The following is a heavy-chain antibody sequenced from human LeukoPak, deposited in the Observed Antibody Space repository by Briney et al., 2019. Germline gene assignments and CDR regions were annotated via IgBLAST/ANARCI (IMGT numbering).Heavy chain of an antibody. D-gene: IGHD3-10*01. CDR1: GYTLTALS. J-gene: IGHJ5*02. CDR3: ATMPTYMVRGVISRFNWFDP. Sequence: GSPKVSCKVSGYTLTALSMHWVRQAPGKGLGWGGGFDLEDGETIYAQKLQGGVTMTADTSTETAYMEMSSLRSEETAVYYSATMPTYMVRGVISRFNWFDPWGQGTMVGVSS. CDR2: FDLEDGET. V-gene: IGHV1-24*01.